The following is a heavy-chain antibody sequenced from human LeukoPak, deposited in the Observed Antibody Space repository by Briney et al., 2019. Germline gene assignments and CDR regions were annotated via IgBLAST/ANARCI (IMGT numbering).Heavy chain of an antibody. Sequence: PGGSLRLSCAASGFTFSSYSMNWVRQAPGKGLEWVSSISSSSSYIYYADSVKGRFTISRDNAKNSLYLQMNSLRAEDTAVYYCAREPRRFLEWDHYFDYWGQGTLVTVSS. D-gene: IGHD3-3*01. CDR3: AREPRRFLEWDHYFDY. CDR2: ISSSSSYI. J-gene: IGHJ4*02. V-gene: IGHV3-21*01. CDR1: GFTFSSYS.